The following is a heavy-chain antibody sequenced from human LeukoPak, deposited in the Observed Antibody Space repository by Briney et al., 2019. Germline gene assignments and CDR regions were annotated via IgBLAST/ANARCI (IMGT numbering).Heavy chain of an antibody. Sequence: ASVKVSRKASGYPFTSYGISWVRQAPGQGLEWMGWISGYNGNTNYAQKFQGRVTMTTDTSTSTAYMKLRSLRSDDTAVYYCARTAGWLRSLDYWGQGTLVTVSS. D-gene: IGHD5-12*01. CDR2: ISGYNGNT. CDR1: GYPFTSYG. CDR3: ARTAGWLRSLDY. J-gene: IGHJ4*02. V-gene: IGHV1-18*01.